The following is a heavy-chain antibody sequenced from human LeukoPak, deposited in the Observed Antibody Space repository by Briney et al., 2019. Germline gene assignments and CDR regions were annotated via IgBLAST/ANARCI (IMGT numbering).Heavy chain of an antibody. D-gene: IGHD3-10*01. CDR1: GYTFTGYY. J-gene: IGHJ6*02. CDR3: ARDVVGSGSYVLRMDV. Sequence: ASVKVSCKASGYTFTGYYMHWVRQAPGQGLEWMGWIIPNSGGTNYAQKFQGRVTMTRDTSISTAYMELSSLRSEVTAVYYCARDVVGSGSYVLRMDVWGQGTTVTVSS. V-gene: IGHV1-2*02. CDR2: IIPNSGGT.